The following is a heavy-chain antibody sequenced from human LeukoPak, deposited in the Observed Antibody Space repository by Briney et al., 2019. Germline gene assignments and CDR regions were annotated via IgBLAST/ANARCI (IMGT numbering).Heavy chain of an antibody. CDR1: GFTFSNAW. Sequence: RSGGSLRLSGAASGFTFSNAWMSWVRQAPGKGLEWVGRIKSKTDGGTTDYAAPVKGRFTISRDDSKNTLYLQMNSLKTEDTAVYYCTTEPILLWFGELAYGMDVWGQGTTVTVSS. CDR3: TTEPILLWFGELAYGMDV. V-gene: IGHV3-15*01. J-gene: IGHJ6*02. D-gene: IGHD3-10*01. CDR2: IKSKTDGGTT.